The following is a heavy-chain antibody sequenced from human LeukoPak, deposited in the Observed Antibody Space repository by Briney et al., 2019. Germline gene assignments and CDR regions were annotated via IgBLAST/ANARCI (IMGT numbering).Heavy chain of an antibody. CDR2: VDHTGST. V-gene: IGHV4-59*01. D-gene: IGHD4-11*01. CDR1: DDSITMYY. CDR3: ARGRVSSSTWYSTYYYYFYMDV. Sequence: SETLSLTCSVSDDSITMYYWTWIRQPPGKGVEWIGYVDHTGSTNFNPSLNGRVSISRDTSKNLFSLRLRSVTAADTAVYFCARGRVSSSTWYSTYYYYFYMDVWGKGTTVTVSS. J-gene: IGHJ6*03.